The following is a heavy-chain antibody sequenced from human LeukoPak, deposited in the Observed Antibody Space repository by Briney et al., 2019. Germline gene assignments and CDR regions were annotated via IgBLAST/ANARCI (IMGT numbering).Heavy chain of an antibody. J-gene: IGHJ4*02. D-gene: IGHD3-9*01. CDR2: VNLNSGGT. CDR3: ARSPHILTGENFDY. CDR1: GYTFSGYY. Sequence: VASVKVSCKASGYTFSGYYMHWMRQAPGQGLEWMGWVNLNSGGTNFAQKFQGRVSMTRDTSISTAYMQLSRLRFDDTAVYYCARSPHILTGENFDYWGQGTLLTVSS. V-gene: IGHV1-2*02.